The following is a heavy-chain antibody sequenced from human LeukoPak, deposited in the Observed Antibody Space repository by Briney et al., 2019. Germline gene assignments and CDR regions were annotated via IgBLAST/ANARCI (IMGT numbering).Heavy chain of an antibody. J-gene: IGHJ4*02. D-gene: IGHD5-18*01. CDR2: IYTSGST. V-gene: IGHV4-61*02. CDR1: GGSISSGSYY. CDR3: ARVLGRGYSYGPRSWYFDY. Sequence: PSETLSLTCTVSGGSISSGSYYWSWIRQPAGKGLEWIGRIYTSGSTNYNPSLKSRVTISVDTSKNQFSLKLSSVTAADTAVYYCARVLGRGYSYGPRSWYFDYWGQGTLVTASS.